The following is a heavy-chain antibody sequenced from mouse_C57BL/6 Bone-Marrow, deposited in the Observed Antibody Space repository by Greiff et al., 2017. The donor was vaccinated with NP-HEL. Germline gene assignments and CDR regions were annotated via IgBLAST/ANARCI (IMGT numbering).Heavy chain of an antibody. D-gene: IGHD2-3*01. Sequence: QVQLQQPGAALVNPGASVKLSCKASGYTFPSYWMHWVTQRPGRGLEWIGRLDPNSGGTKYHEKFKSKATLTVDKPSSTAYMQLSSLTSEDSVVYYCARDDCYYVWFAYWGQGTLVTVSA. CDR2: LDPNSGGT. CDR3: ARDDCYYVWFAY. J-gene: IGHJ3*01. CDR1: GYTFPSYW. V-gene: IGHV1-72*01.